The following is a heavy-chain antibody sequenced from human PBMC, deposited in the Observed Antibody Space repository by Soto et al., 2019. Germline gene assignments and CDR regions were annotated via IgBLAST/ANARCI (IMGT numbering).Heavy chain of an antibody. D-gene: IGHD4-17*01. V-gene: IGHV2-5*02. Sequence: SGPTLVNPTQTLTLTCTFSGFSLSTNGVGVGWIRQFPGKALEWLVLIYWDDDKRYSPSLKSRLTITKDTSKNQVVLRMTNMDPVDTATYYCAHSPPATVTTSAEYFQHWGQGTLVTVSS. CDR1: GFSLSTNGVG. CDR2: IYWDDDK. J-gene: IGHJ1*01. CDR3: AHSPPATVTTSAEYFQH.